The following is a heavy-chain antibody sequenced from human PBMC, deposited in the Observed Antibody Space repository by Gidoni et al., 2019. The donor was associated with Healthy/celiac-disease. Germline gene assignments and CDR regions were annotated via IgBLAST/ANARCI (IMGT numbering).Heavy chain of an antibody. CDR3: ARVELERLVWYYYGMDV. V-gene: IGHV1-3*01. Sequence: QVQLVQSGAEVKKPGAAVKVSCKASGYTFTSYAMHWVRQAPGQRLEWMGWINAGNGNTKYSQKFQGRVTITRDTSASTAYMELSSLRSEDTAVYYCARVELERLVWYYYGMDVWGQGTTVTVSS. J-gene: IGHJ6*02. CDR1: GYTFTSYA. D-gene: IGHD1-1*01. CDR2: INAGNGNT.